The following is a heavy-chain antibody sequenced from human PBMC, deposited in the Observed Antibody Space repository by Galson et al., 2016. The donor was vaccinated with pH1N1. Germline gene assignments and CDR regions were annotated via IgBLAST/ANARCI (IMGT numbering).Heavy chain of an antibody. CDR3: ATRLPYSSSSFAYYYYGMDI. J-gene: IGHJ6*02. CDR2: IMPVFGTT. CDR1: GGTFNNNA. V-gene: IGHV1-69*06. D-gene: IGHD6-6*01. Sequence: SVKVSCKASGGTFNNNAITWVRQAPGQGLEWMGGIMPVFGTTNYAQKFQDRVTITADTSTSTAYMELRSLRSEDTAVFYCATRLPYSSSSFAYYYYGMDIWGQGTTVTASS.